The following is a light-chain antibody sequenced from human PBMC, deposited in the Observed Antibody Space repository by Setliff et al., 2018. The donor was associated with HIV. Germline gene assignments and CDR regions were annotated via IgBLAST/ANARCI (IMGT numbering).Light chain of an antibody. V-gene: IGLV2-11*01. CDR3: CSYAGSHTFV. CDR1: SSDVGGYNF. Sequence: QSVLTQPRSVSGSPGQSVTISCTGTSSDVGGYNFVSWYQQRPGKAPKLMIYDVTKRPSGVPDCFSGSKSGNTASLTISGLQAEDEADYYCCSYAGSHTFVFGTGTKVTVL. J-gene: IGLJ1*01. CDR2: DVT.